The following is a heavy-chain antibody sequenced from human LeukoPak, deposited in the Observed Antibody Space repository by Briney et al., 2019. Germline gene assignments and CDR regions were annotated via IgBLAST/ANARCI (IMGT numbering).Heavy chain of an antibody. CDR1: GFTFTNAW. Sequence: GGSLRLSCAASGFTFTNAWMNWVRQAPGKGLEWVGRIKSKADGETIDYAAPVKGRFTFSRDDSKNMLYLQMNSLKSEDTAVYYCSSLTSRGLSDSWGQGTLVTVSS. J-gene: IGHJ4*02. V-gene: IGHV3-15*07. CDR2: IKSKADGETI. CDR3: SSLTSRGLSDS. D-gene: IGHD1-20*01.